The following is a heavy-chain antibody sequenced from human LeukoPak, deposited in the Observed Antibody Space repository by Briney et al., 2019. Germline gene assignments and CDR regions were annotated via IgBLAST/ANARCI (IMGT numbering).Heavy chain of an antibody. D-gene: IGHD6-19*01. J-gene: IGHJ4*02. Sequence: PGGSLRLSCAASGFTFSSYAMSWVRQAPGKGLEWVSAISGSGGSTYYADSVKGRFTISRDNSKNTVYLQMNSLRAEDTAIYYCSKDVVPDSGWDLDYWGRGTLVTVSS. CDR3: SKDVVPDSGWDLDY. CDR2: ISGSGGST. CDR1: GFTFSSYA. V-gene: IGHV3-23*01.